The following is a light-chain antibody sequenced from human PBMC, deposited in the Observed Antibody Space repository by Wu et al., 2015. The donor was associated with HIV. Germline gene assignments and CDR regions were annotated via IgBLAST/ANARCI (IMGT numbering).Light chain of an antibody. Sequence: DIQMTQSPSSLSASVGDRVTITCRASQTISTSLNWYQQRPGEAPKLLIHSISTLQKGVPSRFSGSGSGPDFTLTISSLQPEDFATYYCQQTYITPKTFGQGTKVEIK. CDR3: QQTYITPKT. CDR2: SIS. CDR1: QTISTS. V-gene: IGKV1-39*01. J-gene: IGKJ1*01.